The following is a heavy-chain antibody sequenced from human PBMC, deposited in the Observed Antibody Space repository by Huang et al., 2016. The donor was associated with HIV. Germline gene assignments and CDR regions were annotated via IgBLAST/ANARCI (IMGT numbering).Heavy chain of an antibody. J-gene: IGHJ4*02. CDR3: ARPLTGTTALGY. D-gene: IGHD1-20*01. V-gene: IGHV4-39*01. Sequence: QLQLQESGPGLVKPSETLSLTCTVSGSSISSSYYWGWIRQPPGKGLEWIGNIYYSGNISYNPPLKSRVTISVDKSKNHISLKVDSVTAADTAVYYCARPLTGTTALGYWGQGTLVTVSS. CDR2: IYYSGNI. CDR1: GSSISSSYY.